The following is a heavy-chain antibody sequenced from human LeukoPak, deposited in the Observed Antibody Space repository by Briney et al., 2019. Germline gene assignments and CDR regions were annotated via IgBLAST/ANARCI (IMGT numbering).Heavy chain of an antibody. CDR1: GGSFSGYY. J-gene: IGHJ4*02. CDR3: ARGDLGNYRIDY. CDR2: INHSGST. Sequence: SETLSLTCAVYGGSFSGYYWSWIRQPPGKGLEWIGEINHSGSTNYNPSLKSRVTISVDTSKNQFSLKLSSVTAADTAVYYCARGDLGNYRIDYWGQGTLVTVSS. V-gene: IGHV4-34*01. D-gene: IGHD3-16*02.